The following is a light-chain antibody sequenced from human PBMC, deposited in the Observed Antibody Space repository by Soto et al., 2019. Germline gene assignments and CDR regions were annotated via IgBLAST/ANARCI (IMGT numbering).Light chain of an antibody. J-gene: IGKJ2*01. CDR3: QQRRSSPPGYT. CDR1: QSVNSY. CDR2: DAS. Sequence: EIVLTQSPASLSLSAGERATLTCRASQSVNSYLAWYQQKPGQAPRLLIYDASSRATGIPARFSGSGSGTDFELTISSLEPEDYAVAYCQQRRSSPPGYTFGQGTKLEIK. V-gene: IGKV3-11*01.